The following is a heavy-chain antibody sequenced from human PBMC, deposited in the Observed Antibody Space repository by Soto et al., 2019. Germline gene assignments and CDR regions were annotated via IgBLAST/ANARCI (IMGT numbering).Heavy chain of an antibody. CDR3: ASHDFWSGYYPTPGDYYYYGMDV. CDR2: IIPIFGTA. Sequence: GXSVKVSCTASGGTFSSYAISWVRQAPGQGLEWMGGIIPIFGTANYAQKFQGRVTITADESTSTAYMELSSLRSEDTAVYYCASHDFWSGYYPTPGDYYYYGMDVWGQGTTVTVSS. D-gene: IGHD3-3*01. V-gene: IGHV1-69*01. CDR1: GGTFSSYA. J-gene: IGHJ6*02.